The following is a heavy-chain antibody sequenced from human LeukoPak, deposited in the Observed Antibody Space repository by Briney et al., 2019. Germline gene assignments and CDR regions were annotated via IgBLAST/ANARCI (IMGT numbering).Heavy chain of an antibody. V-gene: IGHV3-74*01. J-gene: IGHJ4*02. CDR1: GFTFSTYW. CDR3: AFGTVSQSFNH. Sequence: GGSLRLSCAASGFTFSTYWMHWVRQAPGKGLVWVSHINTVGNRTDYRDPVKGRFTVSRDNDKNTLYLQMNSLGAEDTSVYYCAFGTVSQSFNHWGQGTLVTVSS. D-gene: IGHD3-10*01. CDR2: INTVGNRT.